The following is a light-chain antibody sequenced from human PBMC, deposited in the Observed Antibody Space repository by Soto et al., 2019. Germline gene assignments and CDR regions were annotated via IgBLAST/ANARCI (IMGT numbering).Light chain of an antibody. J-gene: IGKJ4*01. CDR2: DAS. V-gene: IGKV3-11*01. Sequence: EIVSTQSPATLSLSPGERATLSCRASQSVTTYLAWYQQKPGQAPRLLIYDASNRAPGIPARFSGSGSGTDFTLTVSSLEPEDSALYYCQQRSNWPPIITFGGGTKVDIK. CDR3: QQRSNWPPIIT. CDR1: QSVTTY.